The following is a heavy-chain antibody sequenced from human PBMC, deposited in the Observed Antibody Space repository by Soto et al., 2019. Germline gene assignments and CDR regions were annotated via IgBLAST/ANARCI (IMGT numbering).Heavy chain of an antibody. Sequence: QLRESGPGLLKPSETLSLTCTVSGGSISSPSYNWGWVRQPPGKGPEWIGTIFYSGTTQYNPSLRSRLAVSVDTSKSQVSLTLTSVTAADTAVYYCTTLASGHFDSWGQGAKVTVSS. J-gene: IGHJ4*02. CDR1: GGSISSPSYN. CDR2: IFYSGTT. D-gene: IGHD2-8*02. V-gene: IGHV4-39*01. CDR3: TTLASGHFDS.